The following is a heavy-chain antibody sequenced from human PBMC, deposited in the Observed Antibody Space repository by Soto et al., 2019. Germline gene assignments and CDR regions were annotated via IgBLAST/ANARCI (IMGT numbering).Heavy chain of an antibody. Sequence: GSLRLSCAASGFTFSSYGMHWVRQAPGKGLEWVAVIWYDGSNKYYADSVKGRFTISGDNSKNTLYLQMNSLRAEDTAVYYCARDLVVPAASPYYYYYYGMDVWGQGTTVTVSS. V-gene: IGHV3-33*01. CDR1: GFTFSSYG. CDR2: IWYDGSNK. D-gene: IGHD2-2*01. J-gene: IGHJ6*02. CDR3: ARDLVVPAASPYYYYYYGMDV.